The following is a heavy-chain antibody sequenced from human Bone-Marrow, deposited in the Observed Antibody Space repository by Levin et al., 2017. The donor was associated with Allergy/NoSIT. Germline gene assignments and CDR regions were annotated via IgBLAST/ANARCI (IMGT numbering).Heavy chain of an antibody. CDR2: TSDSDNS. J-gene: IGHJ6*03. D-gene: IGHD2-15*01. V-gene: IGHV4-61*01. CDR3: ARVWVGDCSDGRCAHYYYYMDV. Sequence: SETLSLTCTVTGGSVSGTFYYWSWIRQPPGKGLEWIGYTSDSDNSIQNPSFKSRVSFSLDTSRNEFSLRLSSVTAADAAVYYCARVWVGDCSDGRCAHYYYYMDVWGKGTTVTVSS. CDR1: GGSVSGTFYY.